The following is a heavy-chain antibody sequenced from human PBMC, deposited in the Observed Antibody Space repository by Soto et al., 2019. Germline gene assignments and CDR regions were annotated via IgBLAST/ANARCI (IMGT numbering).Heavy chain of an antibody. CDR1: GGSLSSYS. V-gene: IGHV4-59*01. CDR2: IYYSGST. CDR3: VRILYYYDSSGDLGYYFNY. D-gene: IGHD3-22*01. Sequence: SETLSLTCSVSGGSLSSYSWSWIRQPPGKGLEWIGYIYYSGSTNYNPSHKSRVTISVDTSNNQFSLKLSSVTAADTAVFYFVRILYYYDSSGDLGYYFNYWCHGTLFTGTS. J-gene: IGHJ4*01.